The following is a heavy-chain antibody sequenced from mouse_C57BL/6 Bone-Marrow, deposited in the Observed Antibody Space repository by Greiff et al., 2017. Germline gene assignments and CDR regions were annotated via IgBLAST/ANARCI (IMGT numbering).Heavy chain of an antibody. CDR2: ISDGGSYT. CDR1: GFTFSSYA. Sequence: EVKVVESGGGLVKPGGSLKLSCAASGFTFSSYAMSWVRQTPEKRLEWVATISDGGSYTYYPDNVKGRFTISRDNAKNNLYLQMSHLKSEDTAMYYCARDRTGPFAYWGQVTLVTVSA. V-gene: IGHV5-4*01. J-gene: IGHJ3*01. CDR3: ARDRTGPFAY.